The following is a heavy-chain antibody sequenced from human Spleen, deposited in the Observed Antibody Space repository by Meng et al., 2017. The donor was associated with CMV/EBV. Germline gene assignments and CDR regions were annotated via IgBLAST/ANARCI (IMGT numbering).Heavy chain of an antibody. D-gene: IGHD3-10*01. CDR3: AHFTFASGDY. CDR1: GFSLSTSGVG. V-gene: IGHV2-5*01. Sequence: CHFSGFSLSTSGVGVGWIRQPPGKALEWLAVIYWNGDERYTPSLKSRLTITKDTSKDEVVLTMTNMDPVDTATYYCAHFTFASGDYWGQGTLVTVSS. CDR2: IYWNGDE. J-gene: IGHJ4*02.